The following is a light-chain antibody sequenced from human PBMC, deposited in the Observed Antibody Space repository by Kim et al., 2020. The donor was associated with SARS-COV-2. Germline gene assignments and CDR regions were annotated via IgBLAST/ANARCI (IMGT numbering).Light chain of an antibody. CDR2: DA. CDR1: QSLGGY. Sequence: ETVLTQSPVTLSLSPGERAALSCRASQSLGGYLAWYQQKPGQPPRLLIFDANRATGIPARFSSSGSGTDFTLTISSLEPEDSAFYYCQQRSNWPPTFGGRTKVDIK. J-gene: IGKJ4*01. CDR3: QQRSNWPPT. V-gene: IGKV3-11*01.